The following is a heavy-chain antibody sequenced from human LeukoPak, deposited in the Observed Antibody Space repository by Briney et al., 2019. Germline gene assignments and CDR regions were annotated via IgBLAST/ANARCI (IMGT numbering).Heavy chain of an antibody. Sequence: GGSLRLSCAASGFNFNSYSMNWVRQAPGKGLEWVSSISSSSSYIYYADSVKGRFTISRDNAKNSLYLQMNSLRAEDTAVYYCARESYGGDFDYWGQGTLVTVSS. J-gene: IGHJ4*02. V-gene: IGHV3-21*01. CDR2: ISSSSSYI. D-gene: IGHD4-23*01. CDR3: ARESYGGDFDY. CDR1: GFNFNSYS.